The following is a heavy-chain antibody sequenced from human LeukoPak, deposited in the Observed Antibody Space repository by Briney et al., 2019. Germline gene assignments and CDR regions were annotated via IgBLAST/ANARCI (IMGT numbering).Heavy chain of an antibody. CDR2: FDPEDGET. CDR1: GYTLTELS. D-gene: IGHD6-13*01. CDR3: ATRHSPLIAAAGTPRYFDL. Sequence: ASVKVSCKVSGYTLTELSMHWVRQAPGIGLEWMGGFDPEDGETIYAQKFQGRVTMTEDTSTDTAYMELSSLRSEDTAVYYCATRHSPLIAAAGTPRYFDLWGRGTLVTVSS. J-gene: IGHJ2*01. V-gene: IGHV1-24*01.